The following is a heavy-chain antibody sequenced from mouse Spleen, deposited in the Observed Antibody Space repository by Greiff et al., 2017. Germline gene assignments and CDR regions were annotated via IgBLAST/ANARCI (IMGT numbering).Heavy chain of an antibody. D-gene: IGHD2-3*01. CDR2: IWSDGST. V-gene: IGHV2-6*02. CDR1: GFSLTSYG. J-gene: IGHJ4*01. Sequence: QVQLKESGPGLVAPSQSLSITCTVSGFSLTSYGVHWVRQPPGKGLEWLVVIWSDGSTTYNSALKSRLSISKDNSKSQVFLKMNSLQTDDTAMYYCARNSVYDGYYDAMDYWGQGTSVTVSS. CDR3: ARNSVYDGYYDAMDY.